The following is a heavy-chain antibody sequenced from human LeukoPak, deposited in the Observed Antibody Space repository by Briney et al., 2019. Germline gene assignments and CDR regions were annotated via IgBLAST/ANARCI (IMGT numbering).Heavy chain of an antibody. V-gene: IGHV3-23*01. D-gene: IGHD2-2*01. CDR2: IRGSGGST. J-gene: IGHJ4*02. CDR1: GFTFSSYA. CDR3: ARASLLGYCSSTSCYQFDY. Sequence: GGSLRLSCAASGFTFSSYAMSWVRQAPGKGLEWVSAIRGSGGSTYYADSVKGRLTISRDNSKNTLYLQMNSLRAEDTAVYYCARASLLGYCSSTSCYQFDYWGQGTLVTVSS.